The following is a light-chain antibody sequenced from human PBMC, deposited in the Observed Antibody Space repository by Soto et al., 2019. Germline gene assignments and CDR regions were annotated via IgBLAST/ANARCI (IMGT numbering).Light chain of an antibody. J-gene: IGKJ1*01. Sequence: IPLTQSPTTLPASVGDRVTLTCRASESISNWLAWYQQRPGTAPKLLIYHASILETAVPSRFSGNGSGTEFPLTISSLKPGDVATYYCKQYRTYSFGQGSRVEIK. CDR2: HAS. V-gene: IGKV1-5*01. CDR1: ESISNW. CDR3: KQYRTYS.